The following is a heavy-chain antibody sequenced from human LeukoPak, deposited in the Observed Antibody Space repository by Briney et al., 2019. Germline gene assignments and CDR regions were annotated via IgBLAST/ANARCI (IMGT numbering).Heavy chain of an antibody. D-gene: IGHD4-17*01. CDR2: MSPNSGNT. CDR3: AGVRGRYGDYAPGWFDP. J-gene: IGHJ5*02. V-gene: IGHV1-8*01. Sequence: ASVKVSCKASGYTFTNFDINWVRQATGQGLEWMGWMSPNSGNTGYAQRFLGRVTMTRNTSISTAYMELSSLRSEDTAVYYCAGVRGRYGDYAPGWFDPWGQRTLVTVSS. CDR1: GYTFTNFD.